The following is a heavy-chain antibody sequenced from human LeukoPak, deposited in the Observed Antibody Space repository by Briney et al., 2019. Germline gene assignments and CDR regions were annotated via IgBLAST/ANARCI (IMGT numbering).Heavy chain of an antibody. Sequence: GGSLRLSCAASGFTFSNAWMSWVRQAPGKGLEWVGRIKSKTDGGTTDYAAPVKGRFTISRDDSKNTLYLQMNSLKTEDTAVYSCTTVVYCSVGSCFLPNASWGKGPLVT. V-gene: IGHV3-15*01. CDR1: GFTFSNAW. CDR2: IKSKTDGGTT. CDR3: TTVVYCSVGSCFLPNAS. J-gene: IGHJ4*02. D-gene: IGHD2-15*01.